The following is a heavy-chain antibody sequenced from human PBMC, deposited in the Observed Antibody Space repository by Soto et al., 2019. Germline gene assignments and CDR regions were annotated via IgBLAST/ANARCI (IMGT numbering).Heavy chain of an antibody. CDR2: FDLENGET. CDR3: ARGLYCSGGSCYTPTPGYYGMDV. Sequence: ASVQVSCKVSGYTLTELSLHWVRQAPGEGLEWMGGFDLENGETIYAQRFQGRATMTEESSADTPYMELSSLRSDDTAVYYCARGLYCSGGSCYTPTPGYYGMDVWGQGTTVTVSS. CDR1: GYTLTELS. D-gene: IGHD2-15*01. J-gene: IGHJ6*02. V-gene: IGHV1-24*01.